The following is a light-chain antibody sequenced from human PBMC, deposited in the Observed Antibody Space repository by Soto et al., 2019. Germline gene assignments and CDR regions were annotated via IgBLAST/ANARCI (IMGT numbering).Light chain of an antibody. Sequence: QSALTQPASVSGSPGQSITISCTGTSSDVGGYKYVSWYQLHPGKAPKLMIYEVSNRPSGISNRFSASKSGNTASLTISGLQAEDDADYYCCSYTSSTAYVFGTGTKLTVL. CDR3: CSYTSSTAYV. J-gene: IGLJ1*01. CDR1: SSDVGGYKY. CDR2: EVS. V-gene: IGLV2-14*01.